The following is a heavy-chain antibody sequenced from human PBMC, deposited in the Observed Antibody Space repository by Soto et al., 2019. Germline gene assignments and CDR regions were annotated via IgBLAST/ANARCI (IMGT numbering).Heavy chain of an antibody. V-gene: IGHV3-48*02. J-gene: IGHJ6*02. CDR1: GFTFSDYS. Sequence: GGSLRLSCAASGFTFSDYSLNWVRQAPGKGLEWVSYISFRSIRKLYADSVRGRFTISRDDSKNSLFLQINGLRDEDTAVYYCMIYWGRAHGDVDWGPGTTVTVFS. D-gene: IGHD5-12*01. CDR2: ISFRSIRK. CDR3: MIYWGRAHGDVD.